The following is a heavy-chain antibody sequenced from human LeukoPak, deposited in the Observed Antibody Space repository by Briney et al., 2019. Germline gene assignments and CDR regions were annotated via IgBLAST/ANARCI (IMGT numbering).Heavy chain of an antibody. D-gene: IGHD4-17*01. CDR3: APPTDDDYGDYEAY. CDR1: GFTFSSYA. Sequence: GGSLRLSCAASGFTFSSYAMSWVRQAPGKGLEWVSAISGSGGSTYYADSVKGRFTISRDNPKNTLYLQMNSLRAEDTAVYYCAPPTDDDYGDYEAYWGQGTLVTVSS. J-gene: IGHJ4*02. CDR2: ISGSGGST. V-gene: IGHV3-23*01.